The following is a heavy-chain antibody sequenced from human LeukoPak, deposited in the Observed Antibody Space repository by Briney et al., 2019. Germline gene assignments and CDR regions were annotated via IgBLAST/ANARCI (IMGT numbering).Heavy chain of an antibody. Sequence: GGSLRLSCAASGFTFSSYWMHWVRQAPGKGLVWVSRIDSDGSSTSCADSVKGRLTISRDNAKNTLYLQMNSLRVEDTAVYYCATSIVGLTYDEHFQHWGQGTLVTVSS. CDR2: IDSDGSST. CDR1: GFTFSSYW. J-gene: IGHJ1*01. CDR3: ATSIVGLTYDEHFQH. D-gene: IGHD1-26*01. V-gene: IGHV3-74*01.